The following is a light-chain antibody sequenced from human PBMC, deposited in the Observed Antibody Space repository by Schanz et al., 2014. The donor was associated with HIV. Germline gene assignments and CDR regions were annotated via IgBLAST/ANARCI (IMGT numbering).Light chain of an antibody. CDR2: ANS. J-gene: IGLJ2*01. Sequence: QSVLTQLPSVSGAPGQRVTISCTGSSSNIGSVYDVHWYQQLPGTAPKHLIFANSDRPSGVPDRFSGSKSGTSASLAITGLQAEDEADYYCVTWDSSLSVVVFGGGTKLTVL. V-gene: IGLV1-40*01. CDR3: VTWDSSLSVVV. CDR1: SSNIGSVYD.